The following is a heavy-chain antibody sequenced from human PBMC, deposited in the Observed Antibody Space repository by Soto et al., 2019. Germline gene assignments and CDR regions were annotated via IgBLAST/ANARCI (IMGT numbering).Heavy chain of an antibody. CDR2: ISSSSIYI. CDR1: GFTFSSYS. Sequence: PGESLRLSCAACGFTFSSYSINWVRQAPWKGLEWVSSISSSSIYIYYADSVKGRFTISRDNAKNSLYLQMNSLRAEDTAVYYCARDWSGTLPFDCWGQGTLLTVCS. CDR3: ARDWSGTLPFDC. V-gene: IGHV3-21*01. D-gene: IGHD3-3*01. J-gene: IGHJ4*02.